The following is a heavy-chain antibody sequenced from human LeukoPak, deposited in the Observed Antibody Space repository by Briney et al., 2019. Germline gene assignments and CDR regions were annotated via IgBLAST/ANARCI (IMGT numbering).Heavy chain of an antibody. CDR3: ARENWGSSVGYDY. CDR1: GFTFSTYT. J-gene: IGHJ4*02. Sequence: GGSLRLSCAASGFTFSTYTMNWVRQAPGKGLEWVSYISSGSGVIYYADSVKGRFTVSRDNAKKTLYLQINSLRDEDTAVYYCARENWGSSVGYDYWGQGTLVTVSS. D-gene: IGHD7-27*01. V-gene: IGHV3-48*02. CDR2: ISSGSGVI.